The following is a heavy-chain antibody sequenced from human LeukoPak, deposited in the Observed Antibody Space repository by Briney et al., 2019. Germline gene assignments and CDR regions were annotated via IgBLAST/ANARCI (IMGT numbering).Heavy chain of an antibody. J-gene: IGHJ6*03. CDR2: INSDGSST. D-gene: IGHD2/OR15-2a*01. Sequence: PGGSLRLSCAASRFTFSSYWMDWVRQAPGKGLVWVSRINSDGSSTSYADSVKGRFTISRDNAKNTLYLQMNSLRAEDTAVYYCASMEYLRRPLYYYYMEVSGKGTPVTVSS. V-gene: IGHV3-74*01. CDR3: ASMEYLRRPLYYYYMEV. CDR1: RFTFSSYW.